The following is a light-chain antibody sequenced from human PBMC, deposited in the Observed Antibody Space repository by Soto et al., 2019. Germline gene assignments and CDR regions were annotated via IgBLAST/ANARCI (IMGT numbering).Light chain of an antibody. Sequence: IVMTQSPATLSVSPGENATLSCRASQSVGTNLAWYQQTPGQAPRVLIHSASTRATGIPARFSGSGSDTEFTLTISGLQSEDFAIYYCQQYNNWPPYSFGQGTKLENK. CDR2: SAS. CDR3: QQYNNWPPYS. V-gene: IGKV3-15*01. CDR1: QSVGTN. J-gene: IGKJ2*01.